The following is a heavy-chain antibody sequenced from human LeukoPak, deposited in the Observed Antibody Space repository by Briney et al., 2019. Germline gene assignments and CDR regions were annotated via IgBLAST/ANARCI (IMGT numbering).Heavy chain of an antibody. V-gene: IGHV1-2*02. D-gene: IGHD3-22*01. J-gene: IGHJ4*02. CDR1: GYTFTGYY. CDR3: ARPKYYYDSSGYFVQYYFDY. Sequence: ASVKVSCKASGYTFTGYYMHWVRQAPGQGLEWMGWINPNSGGTNYAKKFQGRVTMTRDTSISTAYMELSRLRSDDTAVYYCARPKYYYDSSGYFVQYYFDYWGQGTLVTVSS. CDR2: INPNSGGT.